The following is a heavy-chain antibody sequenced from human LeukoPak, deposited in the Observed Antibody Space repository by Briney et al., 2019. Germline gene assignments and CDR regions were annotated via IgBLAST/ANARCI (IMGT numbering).Heavy chain of an antibody. D-gene: IGHD3-9*01. CDR1: GYSFTSYW. V-gene: IGHV5-10-1*01. J-gene: IGHJ6*02. CDR3: ARHGHYDILTGRPRNYYYGMDV. Sequence: GESLKISCKCSGYSFTSYWISWVRQMPGKGLEWMGRIDPSDSYTNYSPSSQGHVTISADKSISTAYLQWSSLKASDTAMYYCARHGHYDILTGRPRNYYYGMDVWGQGTTVTVSS. CDR2: IDPSDSYT.